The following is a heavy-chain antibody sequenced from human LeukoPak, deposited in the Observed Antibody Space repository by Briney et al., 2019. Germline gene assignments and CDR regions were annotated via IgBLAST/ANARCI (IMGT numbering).Heavy chain of an antibody. CDR1: GGSFSGYY. CDR2: INHSGST. V-gene: IGHV4-34*01. J-gene: IGHJ4*02. Sequence: SETLSLTCAVYGGSFSGYYWSWIRQPPGKGLEWIGEINHSGSTNYNPSLKSRVTISVDTSKNQFSLELSSVTAADTAVYYCARGLTYYYDSSGLFPIDYWGQGTLVTVSS. CDR3: ARGLTYYYDSSGLFPIDY. D-gene: IGHD3-22*01.